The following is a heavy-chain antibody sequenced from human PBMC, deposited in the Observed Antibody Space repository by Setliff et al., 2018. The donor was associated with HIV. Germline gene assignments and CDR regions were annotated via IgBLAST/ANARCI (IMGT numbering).Heavy chain of an antibody. Sequence: LRLSCAASGFTISNVWMTWVRQAPGKGLEWVGRIKIKTDGGTIDYAAPVKGRFTISRDDSTSIAYLQMNSLKTEDTGTYYCSVYSSGWYRNFDHWGQGTLVTVSS. J-gene: IGHJ4*02. V-gene: IGHV3-15*01. CDR3: SVYSSGWYRNFDH. D-gene: IGHD6-19*01. CDR2: IKIKTDGGTI. CDR1: GFTISNVW.